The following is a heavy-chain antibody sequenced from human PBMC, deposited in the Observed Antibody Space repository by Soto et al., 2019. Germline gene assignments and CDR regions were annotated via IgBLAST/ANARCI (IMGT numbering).Heavy chain of an antibody. Sequence: QVQLVQSGAEMKQPGASVKLSCQASGYIFIHCFMHWVRQAHGQGLEWMGGITPSSGTTTYAQKFQGRVTVTRDTSTSTVYLELSSPGAGDTAMYYCARSLGETTSLFDYWGQGSLVTVAA. V-gene: IGHV1-46*01. CDR3: ARSLGETTSLFDY. J-gene: IGHJ4*02. D-gene: IGHD1-26*01. CDR1: GYIFIHCF. CDR2: ITPSSGTT.